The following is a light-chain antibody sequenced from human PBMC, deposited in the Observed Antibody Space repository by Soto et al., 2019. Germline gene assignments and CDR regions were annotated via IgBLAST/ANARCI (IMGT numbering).Light chain of an antibody. J-gene: IGLJ1*01. CDR3: AAWDDILSVYV. V-gene: IGLV1-47*01. Sequence: QSALTQPPSASGTPGQRVTISCSGSISNIGSNPVYWHQQLPRTAPKPPLFTNNPRPPGAADRFSDSKSGTSASLAMRGLRSETEADYYCAAWDDILSVYVFGTGTKVTVL. CDR1: ISNIGSNP. CDR2: TNN.